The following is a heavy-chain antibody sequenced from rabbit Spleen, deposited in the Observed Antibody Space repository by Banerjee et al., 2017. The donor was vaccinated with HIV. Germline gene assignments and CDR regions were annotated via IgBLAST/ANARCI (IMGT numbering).Heavy chain of an antibody. CDR3: TRNANGGWDL. J-gene: IGHJ4*01. CDR2: IYPVFGIT. CDR1: GSDISSYA. Sequence: QEQLRETGGGLVQPGGSLTLTYTASGSDISSYAISWVRQAPGKGLEWIGDIYPVFGITNYANWMKGRFTISSDNAQNTVDLQMNSLTAADTATYFCTRNANGGWDLWGPGTLVTVS. V-gene: IGHV1S47*01. D-gene: IGHD4-1*01.